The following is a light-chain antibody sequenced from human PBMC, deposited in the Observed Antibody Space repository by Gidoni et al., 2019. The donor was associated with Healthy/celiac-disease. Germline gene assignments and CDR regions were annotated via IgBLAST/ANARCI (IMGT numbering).Light chain of an antibody. V-gene: IGLV1-40*01. CDR2: GHS. Sequence: QSVLTQPPSVSGAPGQRVTISFTGSSSNIGAGYDVHWYQQLPGTAPKLLIYGHSNRPSGVPDRFSGSKSGTSASLAITGLQAEDEADYYCQSYDSSLSGPVVFGGGTKLTVL. CDR3: QSYDSSLSGPVV. CDR1: SSNIGAGYD. J-gene: IGLJ2*01.